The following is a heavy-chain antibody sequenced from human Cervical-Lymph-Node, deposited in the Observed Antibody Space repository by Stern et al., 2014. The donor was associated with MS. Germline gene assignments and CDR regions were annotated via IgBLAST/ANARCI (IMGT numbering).Heavy chain of an antibody. CDR1: GFTFSSYG. Sequence: VHLVESGGGVVQPGRSLRLSCVASGFTFSSYGMHWVRQAPGKGLEWVTVIWHDGSIKQYADSVMGRFPISKDNDRSTLYLQMNSLRAEDTAVYYCARGGLWGAYAPMDVWGQGTTVTVSS. CDR2: IWHDGSIK. J-gene: IGHJ6*02. V-gene: IGHV3-33*01. CDR3: ARGGLWGAYAPMDV. D-gene: IGHD3-16*01.